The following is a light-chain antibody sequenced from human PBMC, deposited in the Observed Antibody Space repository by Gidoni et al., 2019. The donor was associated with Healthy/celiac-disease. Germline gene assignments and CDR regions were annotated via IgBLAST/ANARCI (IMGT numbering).Light chain of an antibody. CDR1: QSVSSSY. V-gene: IGKV3-20*01. Sequence: ELVLTQSPGPLSLSPGERATLSCRASQSVSSSYLAWYQQKPGQAPRLLIYGASSRATGIPDRFSGSGSGTDFTLTISRLEPEDFAVYYWQQYGKGLTFGGGTKVEIK. CDR3: QQYGKGLT. CDR2: GAS. J-gene: IGKJ4*01.